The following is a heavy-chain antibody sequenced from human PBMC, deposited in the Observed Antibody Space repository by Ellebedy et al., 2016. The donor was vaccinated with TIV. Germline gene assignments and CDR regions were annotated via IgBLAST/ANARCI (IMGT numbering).Heavy chain of an antibody. J-gene: IGHJ4*02. Sequence: GGSLRLXCAASGFTFSTYTMGWVRQAPGKGLEWVAEITYDGLYKYYTASVRGRFTISRDNSRNTLVLQMDGLRVEDTAVYFCARDIRSWSFDLWGQGTLVTVSS. CDR2: ITYDGLYK. CDR1: GFTFSTYT. CDR3: ARDIRSWSFDL. D-gene: IGHD2-21*01. V-gene: IGHV3-30*03.